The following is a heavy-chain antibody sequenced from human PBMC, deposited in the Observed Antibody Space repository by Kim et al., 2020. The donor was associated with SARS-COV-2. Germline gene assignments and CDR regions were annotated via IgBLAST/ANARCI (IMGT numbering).Heavy chain of an antibody. D-gene: IGHD3-22*01. J-gene: IGHJ4*02. V-gene: IGHV3-21*01. CDR1: GFTFSSYS. Sequence: GGSLRLSCAASGFTFSSYSMNWVRQAPGKGLEWVSSISSSSSYIYYADSVKGRFTISRDNAKNSLYLQMNSLRAEDTAVYYCARERDYYDSSGYVDYWGQGTLVTVSS. CDR3: ARERDYYDSSGYVDY. CDR2: ISSSSSYI.